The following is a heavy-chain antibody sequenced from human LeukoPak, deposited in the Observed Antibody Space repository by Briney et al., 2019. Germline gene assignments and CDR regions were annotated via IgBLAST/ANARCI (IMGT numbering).Heavy chain of an antibody. V-gene: IGHV3-48*02. Sequence: PGGSLRLSCAASGFTFSSYSMNWVRQAPGKGLEWVSYISSSSSMIYYADSVNGRFTISRDNAKNSLYLQMKSLRDEDTAIYYCARDYGDLPARVPYFDYWGQGTLVTVSS. CDR3: ARDYGDLPARVPYFDY. CDR2: ISSSSSMI. CDR1: GFTFSSYS. J-gene: IGHJ4*02. D-gene: IGHD4-17*01.